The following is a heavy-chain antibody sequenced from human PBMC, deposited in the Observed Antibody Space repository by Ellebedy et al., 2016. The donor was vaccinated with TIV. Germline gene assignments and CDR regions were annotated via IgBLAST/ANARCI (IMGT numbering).Heavy chain of an antibody. J-gene: IGHJ4*02. CDR2: ISSDGSQK. CDR1: GFTFSNHG. Sequence: GESLKISCAGSGFTFSNHGMHWVRQAPGKGLEWLAVISSDGSQKFYADSVKGRFTISRDNSKNTLFLQMNSLRAEDTAVYFCAFARKADYWGQGTLVTVSS. CDR3: AFARKADY. V-gene: IGHV3-30*03.